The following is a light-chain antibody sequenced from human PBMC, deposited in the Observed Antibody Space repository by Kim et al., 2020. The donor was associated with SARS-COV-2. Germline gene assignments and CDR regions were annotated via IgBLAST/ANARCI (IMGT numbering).Light chain of an antibody. Sequence: DIQMTQSPSSLSASIGDRVTITCRASQSISTSLNWYQQKPGKAPSLLIYAASTLHSGVPSRFSGSGSGTDFTLTISSLQPEDFATYYCQQTYSTLVTFGQGTKVDIK. J-gene: IGKJ1*01. CDR2: AAS. V-gene: IGKV1-39*01. CDR1: QSISTS. CDR3: QQTYSTLVT.